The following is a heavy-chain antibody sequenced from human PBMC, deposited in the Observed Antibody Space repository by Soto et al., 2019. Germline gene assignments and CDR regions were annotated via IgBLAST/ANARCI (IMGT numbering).Heavy chain of an antibody. J-gene: IGHJ6*02. Sequence: GGSLRLSCAASGFTFSSYAMSWVRQAPGKGLEWVSAISGSGGSTYYADSVKGRFTISRDNSKNTLYLQMNSLRAEDTAVYYCAKGETYYDILTGYFSELPYGMDVWGQGTTVTVSS. CDR2: ISGSGGST. CDR1: GFTFSSYA. D-gene: IGHD3-9*01. V-gene: IGHV3-23*01. CDR3: AKGETYYDILTGYFSELPYGMDV.